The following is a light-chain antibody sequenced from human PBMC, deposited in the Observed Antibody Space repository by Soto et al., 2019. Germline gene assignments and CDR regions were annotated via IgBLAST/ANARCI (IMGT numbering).Light chain of an antibody. CDR3: QQYYSYPLT. V-gene: IGKV1-5*01. CDR2: AAS. Sequence: DIQMTQSPSILSASVGERVTITCRASQSISSLLAWYQQKPGKAPKLLIYAASTLQSGVPSRFSGSGSGTDFALTISCLQPEDFATYYCQQYYSYPLTFGQGTKVDI. CDR1: QSISSL. J-gene: IGKJ1*01.